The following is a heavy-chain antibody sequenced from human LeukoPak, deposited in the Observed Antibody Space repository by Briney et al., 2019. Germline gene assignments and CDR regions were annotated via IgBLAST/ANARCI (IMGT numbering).Heavy chain of an antibody. CDR3: ARLVGVAGQPPFDY. V-gene: IGHV4-39*01. J-gene: IGHJ4*02. Sequence: TSETLSLTCTVSGGSISSSSYYWGWIRQPPGKGLEWIGSIYYSGSTYYNPSLKSRVTISVDTSKHQFSLKLSSVTAADTAVYYCARLVGVAGQPPFDYWGQGTLVTVSS. D-gene: IGHD3-3*01. CDR2: IYYSGST. CDR1: GGSISSSSYY.